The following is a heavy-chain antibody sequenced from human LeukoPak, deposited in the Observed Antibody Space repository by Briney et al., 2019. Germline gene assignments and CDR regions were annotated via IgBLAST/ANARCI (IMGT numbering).Heavy chain of an antibody. J-gene: IGHJ3*02. Sequence: GSSVKVSCKASGGTFSSYAISWVRQAPGQGLEWMGGIIPIFGTANYAQEFQGRVTITADESTSTAYMELSSLRSEDTAVYYCARSGVTMVRAYDAFDIWGQGTMVTVSS. CDR1: GGTFSSYA. CDR2: IIPIFGTA. D-gene: IGHD3-10*01. CDR3: ARSGVTMVRAYDAFDI. V-gene: IGHV1-69*01.